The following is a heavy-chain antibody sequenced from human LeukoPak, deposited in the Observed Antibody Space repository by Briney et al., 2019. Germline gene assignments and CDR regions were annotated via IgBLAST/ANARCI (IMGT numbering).Heavy chain of an antibody. CDR3: ARDRIAAALDAFDI. J-gene: IGHJ3*02. D-gene: IGHD6-13*01. V-gene: IGHV4-39*07. CDR2: IYYSGST. Sequence: SETLSLTCTVSGGSISSSSYYWGWIRQPPGKGLEWIGSIYYSGSTYYNPSLKSRVTISVDTSKNQFSLKLSSVTAADTAVYYCARDRIAAALDAFDIWGQGTMVTVSS. CDR1: GGSISSSSYY.